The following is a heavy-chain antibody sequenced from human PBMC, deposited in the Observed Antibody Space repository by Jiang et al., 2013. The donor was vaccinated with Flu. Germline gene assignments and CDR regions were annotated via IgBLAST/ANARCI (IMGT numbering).Heavy chain of an antibody. CDR3: LRWGLPTTTRARVLDDSYYVGMDV. V-gene: IGHV4-59*01. J-gene: IGHJ6*02. CDR2: IYYSGST. D-gene: IGHD3-3*02. CDR1: GASINNYY. Sequence: PGLVKPSETLSLTCTVSGASINNYYWGWVRQSPEKGLEWLGHIYYSGSTDYNPSLSSRITIAVDTSRNQFFLTLGSVTAADTAMYYCLRWGLPTTTRARVLDDSYYVGMDVWGRGTTVIVSS.